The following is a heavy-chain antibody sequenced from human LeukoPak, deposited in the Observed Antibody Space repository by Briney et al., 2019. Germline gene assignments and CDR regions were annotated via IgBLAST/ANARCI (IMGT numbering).Heavy chain of an antibody. V-gene: IGHV4-30-2*01. CDR2: IYHSGST. CDR3: ARPGRGYSYGTGLRY. D-gene: IGHD5-18*01. CDR1: GGSISSGGYY. Sequence: SETLSLTCTVSGGSISSGGYYWSWIRQPPGKGLEWIGYIYHSGSTYYNPSLKSRVTISVDRSKNQFSLKLSSVTAADTAVYYCARPGRGYSYGTGLRYWGQGTLVTVSS. J-gene: IGHJ4*02.